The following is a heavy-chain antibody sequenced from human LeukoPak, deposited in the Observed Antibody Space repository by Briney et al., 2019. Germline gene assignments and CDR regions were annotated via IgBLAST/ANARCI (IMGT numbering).Heavy chain of an antibody. V-gene: IGHV4-34*01. CDR2: INHSGST. D-gene: IGHD2-2*01. CDR1: GGSFSGYY. Sequence: SETLSLTCAVYGGSFSGYYWSWIRQPPGKGLEWIGEINHSGSTNYNPSLKSRVTISVDTSKNQFSLKLSSVTAADTAVYYCARVGGYCSSTSCYQGRYYYYYYMDVWGKGTMVTVSS. J-gene: IGHJ6*03. CDR3: ARVGGYCSSTSCYQGRYYYYYYMDV.